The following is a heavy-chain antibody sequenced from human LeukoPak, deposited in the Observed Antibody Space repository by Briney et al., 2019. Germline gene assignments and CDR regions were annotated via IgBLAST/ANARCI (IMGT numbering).Heavy chain of an antibody. V-gene: IGHV3-23*01. Sequence: GGSLRLSCAASGFTFRNHAMIWVRQAPGTGLEWVSAISASAGSTSYADSVKGRVIISRDNSKNTLFLQMNSLRAEDTAVYYCGRGYYSDYWGQGTLVTVSS. D-gene: IGHD3-3*01. CDR1: GFTFRNHA. CDR2: ISASAGST. J-gene: IGHJ4*02. CDR3: GRGYYSDY.